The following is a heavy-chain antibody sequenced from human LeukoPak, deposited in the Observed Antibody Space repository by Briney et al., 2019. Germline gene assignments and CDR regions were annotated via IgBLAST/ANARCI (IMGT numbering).Heavy chain of an antibody. V-gene: IGHV3-21*01. D-gene: IGHD3-22*01. J-gene: IGHJ3*02. CDR2: ISTSSNYI. Sequence: GGSLRLSCAASGFTFSSYNMNWVRQAPGKGLEWVSSISTSSNYIYYADSVPGRFTISRDNAKNSLYLQMNSLRAEDTAVYCCARVGYYDSSGYSDAFDIWGQGTMVTVSS. CDR3: ARVGYYDSSGYSDAFDI. CDR1: GFTFSSYN.